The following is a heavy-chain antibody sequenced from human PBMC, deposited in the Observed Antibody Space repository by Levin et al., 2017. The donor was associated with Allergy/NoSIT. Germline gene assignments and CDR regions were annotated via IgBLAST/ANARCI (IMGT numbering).Heavy chain of an antibody. D-gene: IGHD3-16*01. CDR3: VTDITGRGSGEFDY. J-gene: IGHJ4*02. Sequence: NSGGSLRLSCAASGFPFTSAWMIWVRQTPGKGLEWIGHVKTQTEGGTTNYPSPVRGRFIISRADSRNMVYLEMSSLKTEDTGVYYCVTDITGRGSGEFDYWGQGTLVTVSS. CDR1: GFPFTSAW. CDR2: VKTQTEGGTT. V-gene: IGHV3-15*05.